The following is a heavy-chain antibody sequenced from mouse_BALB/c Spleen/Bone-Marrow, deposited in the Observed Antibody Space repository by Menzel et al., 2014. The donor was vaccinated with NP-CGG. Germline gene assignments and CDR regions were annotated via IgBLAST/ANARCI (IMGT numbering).Heavy chain of an antibody. CDR2: INPSSGHT. J-gene: IGHJ1*01. D-gene: IGHD1-1*01. V-gene: IGHV1-7*01. CDR1: GYTFTDYW. CDR3: ARRYGSLWYLDV. Sequence: VQRVESGAELAKPGASVKMSCKASGYTFTDYWMHWVKQRPGQGLEWIGYINPSSGHTEYNQKFKDKATLTADKSSSTAYMQLNILTSEDSAVYYCARRYGSLWYLDVWGAGTTVTVSS.